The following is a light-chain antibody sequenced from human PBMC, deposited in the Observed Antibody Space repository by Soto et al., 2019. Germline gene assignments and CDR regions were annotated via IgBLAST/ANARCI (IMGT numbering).Light chain of an antibody. CDR2: GAS. J-gene: IGKJ5*01. V-gene: IGKV1-39*01. CDR1: QSISRH. CDR3: QQGYSTPVT. Sequence: TQSPGILSLSPGERATLTCRASQSISRHLNWYQQKPGRAPRLLIYGASNLQSGVPSRFSGSGSGTDFTLAISSLLPEDFATYYCQQGYSTPVTFGQGTRLEIK.